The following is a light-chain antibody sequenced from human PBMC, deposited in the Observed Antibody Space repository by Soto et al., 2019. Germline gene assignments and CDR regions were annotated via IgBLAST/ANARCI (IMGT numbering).Light chain of an antibody. CDR2: DVS. CDR1: SSDVGGYNY. CDR3: SSYTSSITLYV. V-gene: IGLV2-14*01. J-gene: IGLJ1*01. Sequence: QSVLTQPASVSGSPGQSITISCTGTSSDVGGYNYVSWYQQHPGKAPKLMIYDVSNRPSGVSNRFSGSKSGNTASLTTSGLQAEDEADYYCSSYTSSITLYVFGTGTKVTVL.